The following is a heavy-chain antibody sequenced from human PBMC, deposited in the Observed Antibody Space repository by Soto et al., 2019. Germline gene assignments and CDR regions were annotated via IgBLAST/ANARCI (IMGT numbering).Heavy chain of an antibody. CDR1: GYTFTNYG. Sequence: QVQLMQSGAEVKKPGASVKVSCKASGYTFTNYGISWVRQAPGQGLEGMGWINGHNGYTNYAQKFQDRVTMATDTSTNTAYMELRSLRSDDTAIYYCARDGDEEAYFDPWGQGNLVTVSS. V-gene: IGHV1-18*01. J-gene: IGHJ5*02. CDR3: ARDGDEEAYFDP. CDR2: INGHNGYT. D-gene: IGHD4-17*01.